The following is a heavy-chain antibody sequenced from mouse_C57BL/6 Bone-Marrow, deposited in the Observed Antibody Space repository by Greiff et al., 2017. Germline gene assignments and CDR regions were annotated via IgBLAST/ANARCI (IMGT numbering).Heavy chain of an antibody. D-gene: IGHD1-1*01. CDR2: IDPANGNT. Sequence: DVKLQESVAELVRPGASVKLSCTASGFNFKNTYMHWVKQRPEQGLEWIGRIDPANGNTKYAPKFQGKATITADTSSNTAYLQLSSLTSEDTAIYYGARRGRSHWYFDVWGTGTTVTVSS. CDR3: ARRGRSHWYFDV. CDR1: GFNFKNTY. J-gene: IGHJ1*03. V-gene: IGHV14-3*01.